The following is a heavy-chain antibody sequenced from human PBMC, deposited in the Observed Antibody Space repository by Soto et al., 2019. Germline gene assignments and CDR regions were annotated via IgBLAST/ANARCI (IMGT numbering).Heavy chain of an antibody. CDR2: IYYGGST. D-gene: IGHD5-18*01. Sequence: PSETLSLTCTVSGGSISSGDYYWSWIRQPQGKGLEWIGYIYYGGSTYYNPSLKSRVTISVDTSKNQFSLKLSSVTAADTAVYYCARGGVGDTAMVTVSFDYWGQGTLVTVSS. V-gene: IGHV4-30-4*01. CDR3: ARGGVGDTAMVTVSFDY. J-gene: IGHJ4*02. CDR1: GGSISSGDYY.